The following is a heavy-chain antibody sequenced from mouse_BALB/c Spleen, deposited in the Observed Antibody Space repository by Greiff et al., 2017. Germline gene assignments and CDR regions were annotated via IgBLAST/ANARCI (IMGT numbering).Heavy chain of an antibody. Sequence: EVKLVESGGGLVQPGGSLRLSCATSGFPFPDYYMSWVRQPPGKALEWLGFIRNKANGYTTEYSASVKGRFTIARDNSQSILYLQMNTLRAEDSATYYCARHQSNNYYGSSYYYFDYWGQGTTLTVSS. CDR1: GFPFPDYY. J-gene: IGHJ2*01. CDR2: IRNKANGYTT. D-gene: IGHD1-1*01. CDR3: ARHQSNNYYGSSYYYFDY. V-gene: IGHV7-3*02.